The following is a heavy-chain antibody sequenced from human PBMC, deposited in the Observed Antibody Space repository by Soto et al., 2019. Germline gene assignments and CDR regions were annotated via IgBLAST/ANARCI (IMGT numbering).Heavy chain of an antibody. D-gene: IGHD3-10*01. CDR3: ASDISMVRD. J-gene: IGHJ4*02. Sequence: QVQLVQPGAEVKKPGASVKVSCKTSGYTFSNYGITWVRQAPGQGLEWMGWISGYNGNTSYAQKLQGRVTMTTDTSTSTAYMELRSLRSDDTAIYYCASDISMVRDWGQGTLVTVSS. CDR2: ISGYNGNT. V-gene: IGHV1-18*01. CDR1: GYTFSNYG.